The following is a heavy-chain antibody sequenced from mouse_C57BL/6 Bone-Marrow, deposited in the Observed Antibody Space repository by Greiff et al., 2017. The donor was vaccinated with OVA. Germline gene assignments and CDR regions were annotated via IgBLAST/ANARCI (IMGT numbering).Heavy chain of an antibody. Sequence: EVKLVESGGDLVKPGGSLKLSCAASGFTFSSYGMSWVRQTPDKRLEWVATISSGGSYTYYPDSVKGRFTISRDNAKNTLYLHMSSLKSEDTAMYYCARHVHSFAYWGQGTLVTVSA. CDR1: GFTFSSYG. V-gene: IGHV5-6*01. J-gene: IGHJ3*01. CDR3: ARHVHSFAY. CDR2: ISSGGSYT.